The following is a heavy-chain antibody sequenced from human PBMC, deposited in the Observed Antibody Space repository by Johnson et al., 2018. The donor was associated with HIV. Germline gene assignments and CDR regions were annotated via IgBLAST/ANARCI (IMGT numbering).Heavy chain of an antibody. J-gene: IGHJ3*02. D-gene: IGHD3-3*02. CDR2: IKCKTDGGTT. Sequence: EVQLVESGGGLVKPGGSLRLSCAASGFTFSNVWMTWVRQAPGKGLEWVGRIKCKTDGGTTAYAAPVKGRFTISSDDSKNTLYLQMNSLRAEDTAVYYCAREAVPRGLQSAFGGAFDIWGQGTMVTVAS. CDR3: AREAVPRGLQSAFGGAFDI. V-gene: IGHV3-15*01. CDR1: GFTFSNVW.